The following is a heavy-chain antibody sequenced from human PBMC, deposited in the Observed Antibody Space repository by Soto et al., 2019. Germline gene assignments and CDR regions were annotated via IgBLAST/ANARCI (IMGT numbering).Heavy chain of an antibody. V-gene: IGHV4-59*08. CDR1: GGSISSYY. CDR2: IYYSGST. Sequence: QVQLQESGPGLVKPSETLSLTCTVSGGSISSYYWTWIRQPPGKGLAWIGYIYYSGSTNYNPSLKRRATISVDTSTTQVSLQLSSVTAADTALYYCATTRDLYGEAHFDLWGRGTLVTVSS. D-gene: IGHD4-17*01. J-gene: IGHJ2*01. CDR3: ATTRDLYGEAHFDL.